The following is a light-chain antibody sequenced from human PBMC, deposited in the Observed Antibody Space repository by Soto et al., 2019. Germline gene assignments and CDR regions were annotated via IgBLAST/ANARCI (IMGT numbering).Light chain of an antibody. Sequence: EIVLTQSPGTLSLSPGERATLSCRASQSVSSSYLAWYQQKPGQAPRLLIYGASSRATGIPDRFSGSGSGTGFTLTISRLEPDDFAVYYCQQYGSSRTFGPGTKVDIK. CDR1: QSVSSSY. V-gene: IGKV3-20*01. J-gene: IGKJ3*01. CDR2: GAS. CDR3: QQYGSSRT.